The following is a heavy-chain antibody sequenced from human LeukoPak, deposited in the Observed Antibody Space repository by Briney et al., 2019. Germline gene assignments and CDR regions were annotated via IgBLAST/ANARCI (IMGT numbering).Heavy chain of an antibody. J-gene: IGHJ4*02. V-gene: IGHV3-23*01. CDR1: GFTFSSYA. CDR3: ARRSTYFDS. CDR2: IRGSGGIT. D-gene: IGHD3-3*01. Sequence: PGGSLRLSCAASGFTFSSYAMSWVRQAPGKGLEWVLSIRGSGGITYYADSVKGRFTISRDNSKNTLFLQVNSLRAEDTAVYYCARRSTYFDSWGQGTLVTVSS.